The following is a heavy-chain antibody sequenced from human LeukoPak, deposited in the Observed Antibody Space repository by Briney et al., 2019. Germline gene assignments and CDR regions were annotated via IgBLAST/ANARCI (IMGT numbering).Heavy chain of an antibody. Sequence: GGSLRLSCAASGFTFSSYAMHWVRQAPGKGLEWVAVISYDGSNKYYADSVKGRFTISRDNSKNTLYLQMNSLRAEDTAVYYCARDRVITFGGVIPPGYWGQGTLVTVSS. CDR1: GFTFSSYA. V-gene: IGHV3-30*04. CDR2: ISYDGSNK. J-gene: IGHJ4*02. CDR3: ARDRVITFGGVIPPGY. D-gene: IGHD3-16*02.